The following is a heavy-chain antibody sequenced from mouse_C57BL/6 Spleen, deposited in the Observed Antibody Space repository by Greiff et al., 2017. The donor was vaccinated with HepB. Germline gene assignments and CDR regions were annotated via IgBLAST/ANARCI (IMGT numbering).Heavy chain of an antibody. CDR2: IDPSDSET. V-gene: IGHV1-52*01. Sequence: QVQLQQSGVELVRPGSSVKLSCKASGYTFTSYWMHWVKQRPIQGLEWIGNIDPSDSETHYNQKFKDKATLTVDKSSSTAYMQLSSLTSEDSAVYYCAREGLPDFDYWGQGTTLTVSS. D-gene: IGHD2-2*01. CDR1: GYTFTSYW. J-gene: IGHJ2*01. CDR3: AREGLPDFDY.